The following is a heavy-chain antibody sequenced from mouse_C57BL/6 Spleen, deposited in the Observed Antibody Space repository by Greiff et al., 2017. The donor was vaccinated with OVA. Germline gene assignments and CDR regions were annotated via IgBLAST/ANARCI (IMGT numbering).Heavy chain of an antibody. CDR3: ARGGYYGSSYYFDY. CDR2: ISYSGST. D-gene: IGHD1-1*01. J-gene: IGHJ2*01. CDR1: GYSITSGYD. V-gene: IGHV3-1*01. Sequence: VQLQQSGPGMVKPSQSLSLTCTVTGYSITSGYDWHWIRHFPGNKLEWMGYISYSGSTNSNPSLKSRISITHDTSKNHFFLKLNSVTTEDTATYYCARGGYYGSSYYFDYWGQGTTLTVSS.